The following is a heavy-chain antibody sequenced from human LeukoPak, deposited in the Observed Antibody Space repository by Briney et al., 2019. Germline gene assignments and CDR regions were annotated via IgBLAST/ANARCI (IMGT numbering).Heavy chain of an antibody. CDR3: ARAFSGSGSYYSEMLYYYYYMDV. CDR2: ISHSGST. CDR1: GGSFSGYY. V-gene: IGHV4-34*01. J-gene: IGHJ6*03. Sequence: PSETLSLTCAVYGGSFSGYYWSWIRQPPGKGLEWIGEISHSGSTNYNPSLKSRVTISIDTSKNQFSLKLSSVTAADTAVYYCARAFSGSGSYYSEMLYYYYYMDVWGKGTTVTISS. D-gene: IGHD3-10*01.